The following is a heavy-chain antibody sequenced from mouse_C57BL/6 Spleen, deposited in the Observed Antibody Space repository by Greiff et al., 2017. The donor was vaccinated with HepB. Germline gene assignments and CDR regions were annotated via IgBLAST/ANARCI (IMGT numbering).Heavy chain of an antibody. CDR2: ISDGGSYT. V-gene: IGHV5-4*01. CDR1: GFTFSSYA. Sequence: DVQLVESGGGLVKPGGSLKLSCAASGFTFSSYAMSWVRQTPEKRLEWVATISDGGSYTYYPDNVKGRFTISRDNAKNNLCRQMSHLKSEDTAMYYCARGRIDDGSSVPFDSCGPGTTLTFSS. CDR3: ARGRIDDGSSVPFDS. J-gene: IGHJ2*01. D-gene: IGHD1-1*01.